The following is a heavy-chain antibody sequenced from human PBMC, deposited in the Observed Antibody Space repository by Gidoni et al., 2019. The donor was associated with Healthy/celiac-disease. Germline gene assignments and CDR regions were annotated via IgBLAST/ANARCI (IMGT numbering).Heavy chain of an antibody. CDR2: IYYSGST. CDR1: GGSISSGGYY. Sequence: QVQLQESGPGLVKPSQTLSLTCPVSGGSISSGGYYWSWIRQHPGKGLEWIGYIYYSGSTYYNPSLKSRVTISVDTSKNQFSLKLSSVTAADTAVYYCARGDCSSTSCPIDYWGQGTLVTVSS. CDR3: ARGDCSSTSCPIDY. V-gene: IGHV4-31*03. J-gene: IGHJ4*02. D-gene: IGHD2-2*01.